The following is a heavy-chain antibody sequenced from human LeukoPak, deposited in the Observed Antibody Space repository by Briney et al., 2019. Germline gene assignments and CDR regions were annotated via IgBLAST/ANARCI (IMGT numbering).Heavy chain of an antibody. D-gene: IGHD2-15*01. J-gene: IGHJ4*01. CDR2: IFSSGNT. Sequence: SETLSLTCTVSGGSVSSGTYYWSWIRQPAGKRLEWIGRIFSSGNTNCNPSLESRVTISLDTSKNQFSLTLSSVTAADAAVYYCARDQYGGSLGALDYWGQEPWSPSPQ. CDR1: GGSVSSGTYY. V-gene: IGHV4-61*02. CDR3: ARDQYGGSLGALDY.